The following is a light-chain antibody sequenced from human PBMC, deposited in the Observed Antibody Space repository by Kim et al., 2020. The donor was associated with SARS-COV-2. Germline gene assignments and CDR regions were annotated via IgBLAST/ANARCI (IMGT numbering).Light chain of an antibody. CDR1: SGSMASNY. Sequence: KTVTISCTRSSGSMASNYVQWYQQRPGSSPTTVIYEDNQRPSGVPDRFSGSIDSSSNSASLSISGLKTEDEADYYCQSYDSSNPWVFGGGTKLTVL. V-gene: IGLV6-57*01. J-gene: IGLJ3*02. CDR3: QSYDSSNPWV. CDR2: EDN.